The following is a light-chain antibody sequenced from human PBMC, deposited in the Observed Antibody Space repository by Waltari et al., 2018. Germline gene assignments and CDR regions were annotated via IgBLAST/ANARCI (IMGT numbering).Light chain of an antibody. CDR2: QVS. J-gene: IGKJ1*01. CDR1: QTLLNTDGNVY. Sequence: DLVMTQSPVTLAVTLGQSASISCTSSQTLLNTDGNVYLNWFHQRPGQSPRRLIYQVSKRDSRVPYRCRGSGPHTDFTLTITRVDAEDVGLYFCMQGVRPWTFGQGTRVEIK. V-gene: IGKV2-30*01. CDR3: MQGVRPWT.